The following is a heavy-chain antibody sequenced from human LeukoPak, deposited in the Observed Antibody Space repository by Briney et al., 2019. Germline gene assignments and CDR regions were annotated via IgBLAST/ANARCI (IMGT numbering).Heavy chain of an antibody. Sequence: SETLSLTCTVSGGSMSPYHWGWIRQPPGKGLEWTGYTYYSGSTNYNPSLKSRVIISVDTSKNQFSLKLSSVTAADTAIYYCARAVSGRFDYWGQGTLVTVSS. V-gene: IGHV4-59*08. CDR2: TYYSGST. D-gene: IGHD6-19*01. J-gene: IGHJ4*02. CDR3: ARAVSGRFDY. CDR1: GGSMSPYH.